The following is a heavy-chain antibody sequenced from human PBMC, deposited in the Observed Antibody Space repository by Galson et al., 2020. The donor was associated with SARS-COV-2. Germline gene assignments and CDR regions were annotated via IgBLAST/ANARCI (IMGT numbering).Heavy chain of an antibody. V-gene: IGHV1-46*01. CDR2: VNPSGYGT. J-gene: IGHJ4*02. D-gene: IGHD3-16*01. Sequence: ASAKVSCKPSGYTFTSYYIHWVRQAPGQGREWMVVVNPSGYGTIYAQRFQGRVAMTRDTSTSTVYMELTSLRSEDTAVYYCAAGAHKSIAYNDWEEYWGQGTLVTVSS. CDR3: AAGAHKSIAYNDWEEY. CDR1: GYTFTSYY.